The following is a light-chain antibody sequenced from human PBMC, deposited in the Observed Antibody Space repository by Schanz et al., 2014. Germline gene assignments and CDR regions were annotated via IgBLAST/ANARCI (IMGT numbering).Light chain of an antibody. CDR3: QTWGTGIRV. J-gene: IGLJ2*01. Sequence: QPVLTQSPSASASLGASVKLTCTLSSGHSSNAIAWHQQQPGKGPRYLMKVDSTGSHNKGDGIPDRFSGSSSGAERYLTIFSLQSEDEADYYCQTWGTGIRVFGGGTKLTVL. V-gene: IGLV4-69*01. CDR2: VDSTGSH. CDR1: SGHSSNA.